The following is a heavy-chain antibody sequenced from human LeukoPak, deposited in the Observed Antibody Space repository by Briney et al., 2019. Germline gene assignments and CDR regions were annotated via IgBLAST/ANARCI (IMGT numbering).Heavy chain of an antibody. D-gene: IGHD3-16*02. J-gene: IGHJ4*02. V-gene: IGHV4-34*01. CDR1: GGSFSGYY. CDR3: ARGPSRYTSV. Sequence: SETLSLTCAVYGGSFSGYYWSWIRQPPGKGLEWIGEINHSGSTNYNPSLKSRVTISVDTSKNQFSLKLSSVTAADTAVYYCARGPSRYTSVWGQGTLVTVS. CDR2: INHSGST.